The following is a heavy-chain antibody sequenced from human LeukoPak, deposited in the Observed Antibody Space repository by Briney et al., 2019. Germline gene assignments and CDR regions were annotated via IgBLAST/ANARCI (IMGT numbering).Heavy chain of an antibody. CDR2: IWYDGSNK. D-gene: IGHD2-2*02. CDR1: GFTFSSYG. CDR3: ASGVEMYCSSTSCYMEPFDY. Sequence: PGGSLRLSCAASGFTFSSYGMHWVRQAPGKGLEWVAVIWYDGSNKYYADSVKGRFTISRDNSKNTLYLQMNSLRAEDTAVYYCASGVEMYCSSTSCYMEPFDYWGQGTLVTVSS. V-gene: IGHV3-30*19. J-gene: IGHJ4*02.